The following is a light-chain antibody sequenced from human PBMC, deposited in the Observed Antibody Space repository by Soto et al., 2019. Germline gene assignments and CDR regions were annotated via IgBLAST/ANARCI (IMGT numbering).Light chain of an antibody. V-gene: IGKV3-20*01. Sequence: EIVLTQSPGTLSLSPGERATLSCRASQSFSANYLAWYQQKPGQAPTLLISGASTRATGIPDRFGGSGSGTDFTLAISRLEPEYFAVYYCQQYGGSPPYTVGQGTKLEIK. J-gene: IGKJ2*01. CDR1: QSFSANY. CDR2: GAS. CDR3: QQYGGSPPYT.